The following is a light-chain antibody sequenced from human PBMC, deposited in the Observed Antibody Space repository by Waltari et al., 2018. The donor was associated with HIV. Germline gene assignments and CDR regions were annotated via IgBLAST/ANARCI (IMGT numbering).Light chain of an antibody. Sequence: QSVLTPPPSVSGAPGQRVTISCTGSSSTIGAAYDVHWYQQHPGTAPKLLIYGNSNRPSGVPDRFSGSKSGTSASLAITGLQAEDEADYYCQSYDSSLSVWVFGGGTKLTVL. CDR3: QSYDSSLSVWV. J-gene: IGLJ3*02. V-gene: IGLV1-40*01. CDR1: SSTIGAAYD. CDR2: GNS.